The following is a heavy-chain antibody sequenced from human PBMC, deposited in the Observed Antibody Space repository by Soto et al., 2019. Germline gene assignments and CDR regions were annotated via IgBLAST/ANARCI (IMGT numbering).Heavy chain of an antibody. CDR2: VNWNGGST. Sequence: GGSLRLSCAASGFTFDDYGMRWAGQAPGKGQEWGSGVNWNGGSTGYADSVKGRFTISRHNAKNSLYLQMNSLRAEDPSFYYCVRGARLNFDYWGQGTLVTVPS. V-gene: IGHV3-20*04. CDR1: GFTFDDYG. J-gene: IGHJ4*02. CDR3: VRGARLNFDY.